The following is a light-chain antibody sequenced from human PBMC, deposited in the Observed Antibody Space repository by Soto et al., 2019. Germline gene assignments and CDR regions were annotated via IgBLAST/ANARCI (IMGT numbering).Light chain of an antibody. V-gene: IGLV2-14*01. CDR2: DVS. CDR1: SSDVGGYNY. Sequence: QSALTQPASVSGSPGQSITISCTGTSSDVGGYNYVSWYQQHPGKAPKLMIYDVSNRPSGVSNRFPGSKSGNTASLTISGLQAEDEADYYCSSYTSSSTLSYVFGTGTKVPVL. CDR3: SSYTSSSTLSYV. J-gene: IGLJ1*01.